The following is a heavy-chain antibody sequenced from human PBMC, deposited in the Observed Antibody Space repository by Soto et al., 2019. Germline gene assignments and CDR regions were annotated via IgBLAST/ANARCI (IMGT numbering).Heavy chain of an antibody. CDR3: ARDKDRQQLGGNYYYIMDV. CDR1: GGTFRTSA. V-gene: IGHV1-69*12. Sequence: QVQLVQSRAEVKKPGSSVKVSCKTSGGTFRTSAISWVRQAPGQGLEWMGGIMPVFSTPDYAQKFQGRVTITADESTGTAYMELSSLRSEDTAVYYCARDKDRQQLGGNYYYIMDVWGQGTTVTVSS. D-gene: IGHD3-3*02. CDR2: IMPVFSTP. J-gene: IGHJ6*01.